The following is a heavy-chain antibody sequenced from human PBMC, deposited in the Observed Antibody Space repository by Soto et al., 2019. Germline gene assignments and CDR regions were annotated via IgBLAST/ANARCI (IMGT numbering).Heavy chain of an antibody. CDR2: IYSGGST. D-gene: IGHD3-3*01. CDR1: GFTVSSNY. V-gene: IGHV3-53*01. J-gene: IGHJ2*01. CDR3: ARWVTPGTIFGVVIITSYWYFDL. Sequence: PGGSLRLSCAASGFTVSSNYMSWVRQAPGKGLEWVSVIYSGGSTYYADSVKGRFTISRDNSENTLYLQMNSLRAEDTAVYYCARWVTPGTIFGVVIITSYWYFDLWGRGTLVTVSS.